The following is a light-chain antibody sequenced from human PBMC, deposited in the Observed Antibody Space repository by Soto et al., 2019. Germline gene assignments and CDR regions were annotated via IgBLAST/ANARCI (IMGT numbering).Light chain of an antibody. CDR3: QQRTT. V-gene: IGKV3-11*01. CDR1: QSVSSY. J-gene: IGKJ1*01. Sequence: EIVLTQSPATLSLSPGERATLSCRASQSVSSYLAWYQQKPGQAPRLLIYDASNRATGIPARFSGSGSGTDFTLTISSLEPKDFAVYYCQQRTTFGQGTKVDIK. CDR2: DAS.